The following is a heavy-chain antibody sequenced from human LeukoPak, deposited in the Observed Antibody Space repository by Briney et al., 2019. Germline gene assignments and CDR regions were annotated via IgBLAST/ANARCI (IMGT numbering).Heavy chain of an antibody. CDR3: AELGITMIGGV. Sequence: GGSLRLSCAASGFTFSSYSMNWVRQGPGKGLEWVSSISSSSSYIYYADSVKGGFTISRDNAENSLYLQMNSLRAEDTAVYYCAELGITMIGGVWGKGTTVTISS. CDR1: GFTFSSYS. J-gene: IGHJ6*04. D-gene: IGHD3-10*02. V-gene: IGHV3-21*01. CDR2: ISSSSSYI.